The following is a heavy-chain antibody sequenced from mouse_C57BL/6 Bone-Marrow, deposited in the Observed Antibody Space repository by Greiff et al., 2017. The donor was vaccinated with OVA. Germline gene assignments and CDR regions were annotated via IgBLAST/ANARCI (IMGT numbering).Heavy chain of an antibody. V-gene: IGHV1-81*01. CDR1: GYTFTSYG. J-gene: IGHJ3*01. D-gene: IGHD2-1*01. Sequence: QVQLQQSGAELARPGASVKLSCKASGYTFTSYGISWVKQRTGQGLEWIGEIYPRSGNTYYNEKFKGKATLTADKSSSTAYMELRSLTSEDSAVYFCARIYYGNYDWFAYWGQGTLVTVSA. CDR3: ARIYYGNYDWFAY. CDR2: IYPRSGNT.